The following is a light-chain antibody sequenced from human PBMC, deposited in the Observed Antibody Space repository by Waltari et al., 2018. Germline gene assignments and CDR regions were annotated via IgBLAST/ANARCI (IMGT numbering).Light chain of an antibody. V-gene: IGKV1-5*03. CDR1: QNINTW. CDR3: LQYNGAPRT. CDR2: KAS. Sequence: DIQMNQSPSPLSATVGDRVTITCRASQNINTWLAWHQQKPGRPPKLLIYKASSLESGVPSRFSGSGSGTEFTLTISSLQPDDFATYYCLQYNGAPRTFGQGTKVEVK. J-gene: IGKJ1*01.